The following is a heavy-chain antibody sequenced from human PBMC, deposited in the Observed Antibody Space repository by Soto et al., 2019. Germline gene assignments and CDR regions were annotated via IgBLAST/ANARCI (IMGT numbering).Heavy chain of an antibody. V-gene: IGHV1-3*01. CDR3: ARSIVVVTALDY. J-gene: IGHJ4*02. CDR1: GFTFNSYS. Sequence: GASLKVSSKASGFTFNSYSVYWVCQAPGKRLEWMGWINAGNGNTKYSQKFQGRVTITRDTSASTAYMELSSLRSEDTAVYYCARSIVVVTALDYWGQGTPVTVSS. CDR2: INAGNGNT. D-gene: IGHD2-21*02.